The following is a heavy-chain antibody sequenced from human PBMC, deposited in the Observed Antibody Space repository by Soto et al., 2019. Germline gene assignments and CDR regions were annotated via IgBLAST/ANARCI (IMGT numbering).Heavy chain of an antibody. J-gene: IGHJ6*02. Sequence: EVQLLESGGGLVQPGGSLRLSCAGSGFTFSLYVMTWVRQAPGKGLEWVSTLSDSGGHTYYADSVKGRFTISRDNPKNTLYLQMNSLRAEDTAVYYCAKDSQSVSVSAARVYGMDVWGQGTTVTVSS. CDR2: LSDSGGHT. CDR3: AKDSQSVSVSAARVYGMDV. V-gene: IGHV3-23*01. D-gene: IGHD2-2*01. CDR1: GFTFSLYV.